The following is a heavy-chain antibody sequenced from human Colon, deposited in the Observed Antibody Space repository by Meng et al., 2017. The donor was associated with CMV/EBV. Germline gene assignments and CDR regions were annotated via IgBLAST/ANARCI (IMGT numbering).Heavy chain of an antibody. J-gene: IGHJ4*02. Sequence: SLRLSCAVSGFTLSSNWMHWVRQVPGKGLVWVSRIDDAGSGTSYADSVKGRFTISRDNAKNTVYLQMNSLTVEDTAVYYCATVFDYWGQGALVTVSS. CDR1: GFTLSSNW. CDR3: ATVFDY. CDR2: IDDAGSGT. V-gene: IGHV3-74*01.